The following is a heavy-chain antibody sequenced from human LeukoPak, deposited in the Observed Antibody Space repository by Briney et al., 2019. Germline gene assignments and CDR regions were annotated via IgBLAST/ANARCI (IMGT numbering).Heavy chain of an antibody. D-gene: IGHD2-15*01. CDR1: GFTFSSYA. V-gene: IGHV3-23*01. Sequence: PGGSLRLSCAASGFTFSSYAMSWVRQAPGKGLEWVSAIGGSGGSTYYADSVKGRFTISRDNSKNTLYLQMNSLRAEDTAAYYCARESYIVVVVAATRSHFDYWGQGTLVTVSS. CDR3: ARESYIVVVVAATRSHFDY. J-gene: IGHJ4*02. CDR2: IGGSGGST.